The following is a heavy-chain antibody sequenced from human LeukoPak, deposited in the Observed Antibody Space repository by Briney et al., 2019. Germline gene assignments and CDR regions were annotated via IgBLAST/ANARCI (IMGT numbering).Heavy chain of an antibody. Sequence: PGGSLRLSCAASGFTFSSYSMNWVRQAPGKGLEWVSSISSSSSYIYCADSVKGRFTISRDNAKNSLYLQMNSLRAEDTAVYYCARGNIEMATISWFDPWGQGTLVTVSS. CDR1: GFTFSSYS. J-gene: IGHJ5*02. CDR2: ISSSSSYI. CDR3: ARGNIEMATISWFDP. V-gene: IGHV3-21*01. D-gene: IGHD5-24*01.